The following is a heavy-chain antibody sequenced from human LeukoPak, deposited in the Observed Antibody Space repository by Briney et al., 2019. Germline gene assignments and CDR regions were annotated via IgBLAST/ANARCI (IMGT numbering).Heavy chain of an antibody. D-gene: IGHD6-19*01. J-gene: IGHJ4*02. CDR1: GFPFSVYE. CDR2: IGSSGTTR. CDR3: ALLAVASDFDY. Sequence: PGGSLSLSCAVSGFPFSVYEINWVRQAPGKGLEWVSNIGSSGTTRYYADSVKGRFSISRDNAESSLYLQMNSLRVEDTGIYYCALLAVASDFDYWGQGALVTVSS. V-gene: IGHV3-48*03.